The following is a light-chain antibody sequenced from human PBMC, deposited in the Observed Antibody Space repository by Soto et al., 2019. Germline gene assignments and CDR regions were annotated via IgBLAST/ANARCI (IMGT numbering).Light chain of an antibody. CDR1: QSTSSN. Sequence: EIVMTQSPATLSVSPGERATLSCRASQSTSSNLAWYQQKPGQAPRPLMFRTSSRATGFPARFSGSGSGTDFTLTISRLEPEDFAVYYCQQYGSSGTVGQGTKVDI. V-gene: IGKV3-20*01. J-gene: IGKJ1*01. CDR2: RTS. CDR3: QQYGSSGT.